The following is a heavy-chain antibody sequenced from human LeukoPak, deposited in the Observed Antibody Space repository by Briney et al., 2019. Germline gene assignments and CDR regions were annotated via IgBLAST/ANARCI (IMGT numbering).Heavy chain of an antibody. CDR3: ARDLGYSGYAFDY. Sequence: KFQGRVTIIADESTSTAYMELSSLRSEDTAVYYCARDLGYSGYAFDYWGQGTLVTVSS. V-gene: IGHV1-69*01. D-gene: IGHD5-12*01. J-gene: IGHJ4*02.